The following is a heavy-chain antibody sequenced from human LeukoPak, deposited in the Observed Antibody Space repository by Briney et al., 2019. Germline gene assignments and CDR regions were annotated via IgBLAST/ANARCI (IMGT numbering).Heavy chain of an antibody. J-gene: IGHJ4*02. D-gene: IGHD3-22*01. CDR2: IYYSGST. Sequence: PSETLSLTCTVSGGSISSYYWSWIRQPPGKGLEWIGYIYYSGSTNYNPSLKSRVTISVDTSKNQFSLKLSSVTAADTAVYYCARDKKKYYYDDGGGFDYWGQGTLVTVSS. CDR3: ARDKKKYYYDDGGGFDY. V-gene: IGHV4-59*12. CDR1: GGSISSYY.